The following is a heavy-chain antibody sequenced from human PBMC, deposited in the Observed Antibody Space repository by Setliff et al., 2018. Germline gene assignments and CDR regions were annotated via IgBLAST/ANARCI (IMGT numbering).Heavy chain of an antibody. Sequence: ASVKVSCKASGGTFSSYAISWVRQAPGQGLECMGWINPASGTTQFTDKFQGRITVTSDTSISTVYMELSGLRRDDTAIYFCARVLAADTYQDYWGQGTLVTVSS. CDR3: ARVLAADTYQDY. J-gene: IGHJ4*02. V-gene: IGHV1-2*02. CDR2: INPASGTT. CDR1: GGTFSSYA. D-gene: IGHD2-21*01.